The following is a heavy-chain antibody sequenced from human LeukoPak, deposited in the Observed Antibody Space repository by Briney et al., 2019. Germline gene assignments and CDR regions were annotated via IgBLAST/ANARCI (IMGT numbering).Heavy chain of an antibody. CDR3: ATKVYYDSSGRFDY. V-gene: IGHV1-24*01. D-gene: IGHD3-22*01. CDR2: FDPEDGET. J-gene: IGHJ4*02. Sequence: ASVKVSCKVSGYTLTELSMHWVRQAPGKGLEWMGGFDPEDGETIYAQKFQGRVTMTEDTSTDTAYMELSSLRSEDTAVYYCATKVYYDSSGRFDYWGQGTLVTVSS. CDR1: GYTLTELS.